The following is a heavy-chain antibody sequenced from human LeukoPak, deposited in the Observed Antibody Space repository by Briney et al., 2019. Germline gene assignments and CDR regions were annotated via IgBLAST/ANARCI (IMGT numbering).Heavy chain of an antibody. D-gene: IGHD2-15*01. Sequence: GGSLRLSCAASGFIFSSYGIHWVRQAPGKGLEWVAFIRYDGSNKYYADSVKGRFTISRDNSKNTLYLQMNSLRAEDTAVYYCAKAPPRGGSYIYYYMDVWGKGTTVTVSS. V-gene: IGHV3-30*02. CDR1: GFIFSSYG. CDR3: AKAPPRGGSYIYYYMDV. CDR2: IRYDGSNK. J-gene: IGHJ6*03.